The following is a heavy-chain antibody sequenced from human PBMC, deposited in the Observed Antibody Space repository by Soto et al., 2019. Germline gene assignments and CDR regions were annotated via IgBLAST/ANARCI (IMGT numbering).Heavy chain of an antibody. D-gene: IGHD1-7*01. CDR2: IYYSGST. Sequence: SETLSRTCTVSGGSISSSSYYWGWIRQPPGKGLEWIGSIYYSGSTYYNPSLKSRVTISVDTSKNQFSLKLSSVTAADTAVYYCARCGITGTTYYYYGMDVWGQGTTVTV. CDR3: ARCGITGTTYYYYGMDV. J-gene: IGHJ6*02. CDR1: GGSISSSSYY. V-gene: IGHV4-39*01.